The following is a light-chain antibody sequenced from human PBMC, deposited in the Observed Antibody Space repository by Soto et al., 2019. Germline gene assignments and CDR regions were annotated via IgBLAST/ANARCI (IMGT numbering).Light chain of an antibody. Sequence: QSALTQPRSVSGSPGQSVTIYCTGTSSDVGGYNYVSWYQQHPGKAPKLMIYDVSKRPSGVPDRFSGSKSGNTASLTISGLQAEDEADYYCCSYAGSYILVFGGGTKLTVL. CDR2: DVS. V-gene: IGLV2-11*01. CDR3: CSYAGSYILV. J-gene: IGLJ2*01. CDR1: SSDVGGYNY.